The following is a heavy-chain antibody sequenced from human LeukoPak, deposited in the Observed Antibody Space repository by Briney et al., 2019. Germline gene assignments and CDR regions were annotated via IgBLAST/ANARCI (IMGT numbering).Heavy chain of an antibody. D-gene: IGHD5/OR15-5a*01. CDR1: GFTYSNYD. J-gene: IGHJ3*02. CDR3: VRGGIRVSGIDAFDI. CDR2: IGIADDT. V-gene: IGHV3-13*01. Sequence: GGSLRLSCAASGFTYSNYDMHWVRQGPGGGLEWVSAIGIADDTHYADSVKGRFTISRENARNSLYLQINSLRDGDTAVYYCVRGGIRVSGIDAFDIWGQGTVVTVPS.